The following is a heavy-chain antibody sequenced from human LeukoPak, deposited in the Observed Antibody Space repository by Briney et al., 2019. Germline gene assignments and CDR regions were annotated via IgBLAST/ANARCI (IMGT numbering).Heavy chain of an antibody. D-gene: IGHD3-10*01. CDR2: ISGGSDYI. J-gene: IGHJ5*02. CDR1: GFTFSDYR. V-gene: IGHV3-21*06. Sequence: GGSLRLSCVASGFTFSDYRMNWVRQAPGKGLEWVSSISGGSDYIYYAHSLKGRFIISRDNAKNLVYLQMNNLRAEDTAVYYCARDRLTLGGGWFDPWGQGTLVTVSS. CDR3: ARDRLTLGGGWFDP.